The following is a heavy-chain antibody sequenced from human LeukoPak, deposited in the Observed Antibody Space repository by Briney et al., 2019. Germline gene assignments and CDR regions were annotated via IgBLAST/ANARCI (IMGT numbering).Heavy chain of an antibody. V-gene: IGHV4-4*07. CDR2: IYTSGST. CDR1: GGSISSYY. D-gene: IGHD4-17*01. CDR3: ARRSVTTLFDY. Sequence: PSETLSLTXTVSGGSISSYYWSWIRQPAGKGMEWIGRIYTSGSTNYNPSLKSRVTISVDTSKNQFSLKLSSVIAADTAVYYCARRSVTTLFDYWGQGTLVTVSS. J-gene: IGHJ4*02.